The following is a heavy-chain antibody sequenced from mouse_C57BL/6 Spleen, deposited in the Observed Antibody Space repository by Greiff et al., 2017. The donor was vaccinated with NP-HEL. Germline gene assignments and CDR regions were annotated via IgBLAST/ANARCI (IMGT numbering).Heavy chain of an antibody. J-gene: IGHJ3*01. Sequence: EVKLMESGGGLVKPGGSLKLSCAASGFTFSSYTMSWVRQTPEKRLEWVATISGGGGNTYYPDSVQGRFTISRDNAKNTLYLQMSSLRSEDTALYYCAREDDYDGGFAYWGQGTLVTVSA. CDR1: GFTFSSYT. V-gene: IGHV5-9*01. CDR3: AREDDYDGGFAY. D-gene: IGHD2-4*01. CDR2: ISGGGGNT.